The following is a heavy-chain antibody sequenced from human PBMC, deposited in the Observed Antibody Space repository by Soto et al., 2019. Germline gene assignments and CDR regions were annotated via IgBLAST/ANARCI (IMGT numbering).Heavy chain of an antibody. CDR2: ISDDGSDK. CDR1: GFTFTSYA. D-gene: IGHD1-1*01. V-gene: IGHV3-30-3*01. Sequence: QVQLVESGGGVVQPGRSLRLSCAASGFTFTSYAMHWVRQAPGKGLEWVALISDDGSDKYYADSVKGRFTISRDISKNSLYLQMNSLRAEDTATYYCARDLGTPCDRWGQGTLVTVSS. J-gene: IGHJ5*02. CDR3: ARDLGTPCDR.